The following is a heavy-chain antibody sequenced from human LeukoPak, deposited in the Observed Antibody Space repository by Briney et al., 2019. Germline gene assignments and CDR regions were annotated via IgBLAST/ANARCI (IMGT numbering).Heavy chain of an antibody. CDR3: ARDEGSDDAFDI. J-gene: IGHJ3*02. CDR2: IIPIFGTA. CDR1: GGTFSSYA. V-gene: IGHV1-69*05. Sequence: SVKVSCKASGGTFSSYAISWVRQAPGQGLEWMGGIIPIFGTANYAQKFQGRVTITTDESTSTAYMELSSLRSEDTAVYYCARDEGSDDAFDIWGQGTMVTVSS.